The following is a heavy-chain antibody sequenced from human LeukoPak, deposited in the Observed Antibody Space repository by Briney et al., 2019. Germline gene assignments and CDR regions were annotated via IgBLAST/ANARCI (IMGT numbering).Heavy chain of an antibody. V-gene: IGHV4-59*12. J-gene: IGHJ4*02. CDR3: ARDRGILVAAAGTAGDY. D-gene: IGHD6-13*01. CDR2: IYYSGST. Sequence: SETLSLTCTVSGGSISSYYWSWIRQPPGKGLEWIGYIYYSGSTNYNPSLKSRVTISVDTSKNQFSLKLSSVTAADTAVYYCARDRGILVAAAGTAGDYWGQGTLVTVSS. CDR1: GGSISSYY.